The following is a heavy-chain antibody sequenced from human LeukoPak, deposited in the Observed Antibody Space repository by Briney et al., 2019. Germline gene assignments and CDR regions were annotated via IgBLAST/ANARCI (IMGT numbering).Heavy chain of an antibody. J-gene: IGHJ5*02. CDR1: GGSFSGYY. Sequence: SETLSLTCAVYGGSFSGYYWSWIRQPPGKGLEWIGEINHSGSTNYNPSLKSRVTISVDTSKNQFSLKLSSVTAADTAVYYCAREGIVAAGWFDPSGQGTLVTVCS. D-gene: IGHD5-12*01. CDR2: INHSGST. CDR3: AREGIVAAGWFDP. V-gene: IGHV4-34*01.